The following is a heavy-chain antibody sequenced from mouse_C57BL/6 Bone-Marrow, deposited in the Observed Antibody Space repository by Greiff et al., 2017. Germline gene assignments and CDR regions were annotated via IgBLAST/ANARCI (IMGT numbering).Heavy chain of an antibody. CDR2: INPSNGGT. CDR1: GYTFTSYW. Sequence: QVQLQQPGTELVKPGASVKLSCKASGYTFTSYWMHWVKQRPGQGLEWIGNINPSNGGTNYNEKFKSKATLTVDKSSSKAYMQLSSLTSEDSAVYYCARLEGYDGPWFAYWGQGTLVTVSA. J-gene: IGHJ3*01. V-gene: IGHV1-53*01. D-gene: IGHD2-2*01. CDR3: ARLEGYDGPWFAY.